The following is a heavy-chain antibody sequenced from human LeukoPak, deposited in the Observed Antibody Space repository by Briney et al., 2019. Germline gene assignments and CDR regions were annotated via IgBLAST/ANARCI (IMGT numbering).Heavy chain of an antibody. CDR2: INHSGST. J-gene: IGHJ4*02. CDR1: GGSFSGYY. V-gene: IGHV4-34*01. Sequence: KPSETLSLTCAVYGGSFSGYYWSWIRQPPGKGLEWIGEINHSGSTNYNPSLKSRVTISVDTSKNQFSLKLSSVTAADTAVYYCARGPNYGGNSKDFDYWGQETLVTVSS. CDR3: ARGPNYGGNSKDFDY. D-gene: IGHD4-23*01.